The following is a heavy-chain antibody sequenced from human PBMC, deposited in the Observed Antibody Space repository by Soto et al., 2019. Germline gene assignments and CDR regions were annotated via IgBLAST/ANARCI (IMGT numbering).Heavy chain of an antibody. CDR3: ARDPHYTDSSGYYVSSGHFES. CDR1: GGSISSGGYY. D-gene: IGHD3-22*01. J-gene: IGHJ4*02. CDR2: TYYSGNT. Sequence: SETLSFTCTVSGGSISSGGYYWNWIRQHQGKGLEWIGYTYYSGNTYYNPSLKSRVTMSVDTSKNQFSLRLSSVTAADTAVYYCARDPHYTDSSGYYVSSGHFESLGQGILVT. V-gene: IGHV4-31*03.